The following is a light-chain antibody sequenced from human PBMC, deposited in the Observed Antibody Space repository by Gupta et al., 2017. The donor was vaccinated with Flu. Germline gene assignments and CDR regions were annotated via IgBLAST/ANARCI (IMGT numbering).Light chain of an antibody. CDR2: NNN. J-gene: IGLJ1*01. Sequence: QSVLTQPPSASGTPGQRVTISCSGSSSNIGSYTVNWYQQRPGTAPKVLIYNNNQRPAGVPDRFSGSKSGTSASLAISGLQAEDEADYYCATWDDSLNEVFGTGTKVTVL. CDR3: ATWDDSLNEV. V-gene: IGLV1-44*01. CDR1: SSNIGSYT.